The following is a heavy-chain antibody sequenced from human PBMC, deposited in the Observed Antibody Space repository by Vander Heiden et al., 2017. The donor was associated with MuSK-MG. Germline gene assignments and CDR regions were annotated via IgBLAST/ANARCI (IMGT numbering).Heavy chain of an antibody. V-gene: IGHV4-39*01. D-gene: IGHD4-4*01. CDR1: GGSISSPSYY. Sequence: QLQLQESGPGLVKPSETLSRTCSVSGGSISSPSYYRGWSRQPPGTGLEWIGSIYYSGSTYYNPSLKSRVTRSVDTSKNQFSLKLSSVTAADTAGYYCARQKSNYGDYWGQGTLVTVAS. CDR3: ARQKSNYGDY. CDR2: IYYSGST. J-gene: IGHJ4*02.